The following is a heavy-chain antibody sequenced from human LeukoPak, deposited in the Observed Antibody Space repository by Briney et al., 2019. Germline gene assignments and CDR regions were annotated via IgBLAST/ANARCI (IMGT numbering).Heavy chain of an antibody. D-gene: IGHD6-19*01. CDR1: GFTLSSYS. V-gene: IGHV3-48*01. CDR2: ISGGSSTI. Sequence: GGSLRLSCAASGFTLSSYSMNRVRQAPGKGLEWVSYISGGSSTIYNADSVKGRFTISRDNAKNLLYLLMDTLRAGDTAVYYCARVGSNQWLDYWGQGTLVTVSS. J-gene: IGHJ4*02. CDR3: ARVGSNQWLDY.